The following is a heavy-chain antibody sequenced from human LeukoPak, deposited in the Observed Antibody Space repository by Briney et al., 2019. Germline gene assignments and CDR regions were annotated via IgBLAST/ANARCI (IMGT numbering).Heavy chain of an antibody. D-gene: IGHD2-21*01. CDR2: IYSDGST. V-gene: IGHV3-53*01. J-gene: IGHJ3*02. CDR1: GFTVSSNY. CDR3: ARYFADPCGALDI. Sequence: GGSLRLSCAASGFTVSSNYMSWVRQAPGKGLEWVSVIYSDGSTYYADSVKGRFTISRDNSKNTLYLQMNSLRAEDTAVYYCARYFADPCGALDIWGQGTMVT.